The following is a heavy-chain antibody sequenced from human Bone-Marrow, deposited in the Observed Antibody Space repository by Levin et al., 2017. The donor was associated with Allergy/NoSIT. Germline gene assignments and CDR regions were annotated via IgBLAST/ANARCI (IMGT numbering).Heavy chain of an antibody. Sequence: PGGSPRLSCAASGFTFSSYGMHWVRQAPGKGLEWVAVISYDGSNKYYADSVKGRFTISRDNSKNTLYLQMNSLRAEDTAVYYCAKDREGVATTYYYYYGMDGWGQGTTVTVSS. J-gene: IGHJ6*02. V-gene: IGHV3-30*18. CDR3: AKDREGVATTYYYYYGMDG. D-gene: IGHD5-12*01. CDR2: ISYDGSNK. CDR1: GFTFSSYG.